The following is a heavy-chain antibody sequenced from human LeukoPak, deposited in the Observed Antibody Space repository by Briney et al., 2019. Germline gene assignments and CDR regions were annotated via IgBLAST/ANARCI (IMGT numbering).Heavy chain of an antibody. CDR2: INPNSGGT. CDR3: ARVDIVATIEGWFDP. J-gene: IGHJ5*02. CDR1: GYTFTSYD. V-gene: IGHV1-2*06. D-gene: IGHD5-12*01. Sequence: ASVKVSCKASGYTFTSYDINWVRQAPGQGLEWMGRINPNSGGTNYAQKFQGRVTMTRDTSISTAYMELSRLRSDDTAVYYCARVDIVATIEGWFDPWGQGTLVTVSS.